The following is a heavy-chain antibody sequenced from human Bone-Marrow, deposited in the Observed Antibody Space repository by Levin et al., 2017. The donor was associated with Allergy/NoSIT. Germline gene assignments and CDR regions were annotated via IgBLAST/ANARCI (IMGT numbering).Heavy chain of an antibody. CDR1: GFTVSRIY. J-gene: IGHJ4*02. D-gene: IGHD3-22*01. CDR2: MFSGGST. CDR3: ATGMYYYESSGYPLGY. Sequence: LSLTCAASGFTVSRIYMSWVRQAPGKGPEWVSIMFSGGSTYYADSVKGRFTISRDNSQNMVYLQMNSLSAEDTAVYYCATGMYYYESSGYPLGYWGQGTLATVSS. V-gene: IGHV3-66*01.